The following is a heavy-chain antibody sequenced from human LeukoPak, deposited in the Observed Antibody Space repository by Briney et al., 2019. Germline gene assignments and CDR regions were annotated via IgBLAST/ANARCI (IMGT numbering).Heavy chain of an antibody. J-gene: IGHJ3*02. V-gene: IGHV4-30-2*01. D-gene: IGHD5-12*01. CDR1: GGSISSGGYS. Sequence: SEILSLTCAVSGGSISSGGYSWRWIRQPPGKGLEWIGYIYHSGSTYYNPSLKSRVTISVDRSKNQFSLKLSSVTAADTAVYYCAREGLPDAFDIWGQGTMVTVSS. CDR2: IYHSGST. CDR3: AREGLPDAFDI.